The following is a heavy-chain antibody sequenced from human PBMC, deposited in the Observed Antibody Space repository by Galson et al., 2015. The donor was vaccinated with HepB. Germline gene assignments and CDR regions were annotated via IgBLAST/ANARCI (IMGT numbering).Heavy chain of an antibody. CDR1: GFTFANHW. V-gene: IGHV3-7*03. CDR3: ARGAGWVTDW. D-gene: IGHD2-21*02. Sequence: SLRLSCAASGFTFANHWMHWVRQAPGKGLEWVAKIKQEGGENYIVDSVKGRFTISGDKARNSLYLQMNSLRAEDTAVYYCARGAGWVTDWWGQGTLVTVSS. J-gene: IGHJ4*02. CDR2: IKQEGGEN.